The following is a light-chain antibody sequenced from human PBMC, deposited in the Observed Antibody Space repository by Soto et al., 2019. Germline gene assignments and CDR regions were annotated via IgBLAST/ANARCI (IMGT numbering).Light chain of an antibody. CDR2: DAS. CDR1: QSIRSER. CDR3: QEYDGAPIT. Sequence: EIVFTHSPDTLSFSPVDRATLSCRASQSIRSERLAWYQQKPGQAPRLVIFDASNRASGMPERFSGSGSGTDFTLTIARLEPQDFAVYYCQEYDGAPITFGLGTRLEIK. J-gene: IGKJ5*01. V-gene: IGKV3-20*01.